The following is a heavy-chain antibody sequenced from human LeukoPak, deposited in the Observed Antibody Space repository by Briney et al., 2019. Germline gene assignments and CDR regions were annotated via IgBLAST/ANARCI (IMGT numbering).Heavy chain of an antibody. J-gene: IGHJ4*02. D-gene: IGHD3-10*01. Sequence: PGGSLRLSCAASGFMFSSNWMSWVRLAPGKGLEWVANIKEDGTETYYVDSVKGRFTISRDNSKNTLYLQMNSLRAEDTAVYYCAVYYYGSGPGGYWGQGTLVTVSS. CDR2: IKEDGTET. CDR1: GFMFSSNW. V-gene: IGHV3-7*01. CDR3: AVYYYGSGPGGY.